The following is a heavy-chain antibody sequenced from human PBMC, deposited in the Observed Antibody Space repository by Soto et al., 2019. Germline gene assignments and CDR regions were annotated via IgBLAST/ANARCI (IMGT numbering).Heavy chain of an antibody. J-gene: IGHJ4*02. CDR3: ARDQGVVIIKDH. CDR1: GFNFNDYG. Sequence: EVQLVESGGGLVQPGRSLRLSCAASGFNFNDYGMHWVRQVPGKGLEWVSGISWTGGPIGYSDSVKGRFTISRDNAKNSLYLQMNSLRVEDTAIYYCARDQGVVIIKDHWGQGTLVTVSS. V-gene: IGHV3-9*01. D-gene: IGHD2-8*01. CDR2: ISWTGGPI.